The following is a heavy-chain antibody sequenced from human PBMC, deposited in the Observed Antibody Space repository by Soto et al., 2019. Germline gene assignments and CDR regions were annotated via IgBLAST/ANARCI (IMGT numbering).Heavy chain of an antibody. Sequence: GGSLRLSCEASGFTFSSYAMSWVRQAPGKGLEWVSGISGGGSTTYYADSVKGRFTISRDNSKNTLYLQVNSLRAEYTAVYYCARDQAAGGTISRYFQDWGQGTLVTVSS. J-gene: IGHJ1*01. CDR1: GFTFSSYA. CDR3: ARDQAAGGTISRYFQD. CDR2: ISGGGSTT. D-gene: IGHD6-13*01. V-gene: IGHV3-23*01.